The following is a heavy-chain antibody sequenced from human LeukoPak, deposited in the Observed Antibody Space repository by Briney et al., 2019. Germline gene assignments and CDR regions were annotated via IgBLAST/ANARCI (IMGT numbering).Heavy chain of an antibody. CDR2: ISSSGGTI. CDR3: ARVPLTTAGY. J-gene: IGHJ4*02. CDR1: GFTFSTYE. V-gene: IGHV3-48*03. D-gene: IGHD4-11*01. Sequence: GGSLRLSCVGSGFTFSTYEMTWVRQAPGKGLEWVSYISSSGGTIYYADSVKGRFTISRDNAKNSLYLQMNSLRAEDTAVYYCARVPLTTAGYWGQGTLVTVSS.